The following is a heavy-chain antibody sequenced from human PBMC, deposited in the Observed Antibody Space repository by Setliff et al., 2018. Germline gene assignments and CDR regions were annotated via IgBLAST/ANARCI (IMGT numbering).Heavy chain of an antibody. Sequence: SETLSLTCTVSGDSISSRRNYWGWFRQPAGKELEWIGQIYTSWSTNYNPSRKSRVTISLDTSKNQFSLSLTSVTAADTAVYYCARASSGWYSAYYYYMDVWGKGTTVTVSS. CDR3: ARASSGWYSAYYYYMDV. CDR1: GDSISSRRNY. V-gene: IGHV4-61*09. J-gene: IGHJ6*03. D-gene: IGHD6-19*01. CDR2: IYTSWST.